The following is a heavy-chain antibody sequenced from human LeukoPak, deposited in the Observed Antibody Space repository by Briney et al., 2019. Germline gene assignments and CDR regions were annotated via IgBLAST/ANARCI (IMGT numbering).Heavy chain of an antibody. CDR1: GGSFSGYY. CDR2: INHSGST. CDR3: ASGNWGSPPDY. D-gene: IGHD7-27*01. V-gene: IGHV4-34*01. Sequence: SETLSLTCAVYGGSFSGYYWSWIRQPPGKGLEWIGEINHSGSTNYNPSLKRRVTISVDTSKHQFSLKLSSVTAADTAVYYCASGNWGSPPDYWGQGTLVTVSS. J-gene: IGHJ4*02.